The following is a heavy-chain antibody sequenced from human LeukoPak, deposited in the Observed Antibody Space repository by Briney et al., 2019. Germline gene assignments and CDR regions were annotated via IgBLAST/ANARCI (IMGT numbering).Heavy chain of an antibody. V-gene: IGHV1-18*04. CDR1: GYTFTGYY. CDR3: ARDRLYDSRTFDY. J-gene: IGHJ4*02. D-gene: IGHD3-22*01. CDR2: ISAYNGNT. Sequence: EASVKVSCKASGYTFTGYYMHWVRQAPGQGLEWMGWISAYNGNTNYAQKLQGRVTMTTDTSTSTAYMELRSLRSDDTAVYYCARDRLYDSRTFDYWGQGTLVTVSS.